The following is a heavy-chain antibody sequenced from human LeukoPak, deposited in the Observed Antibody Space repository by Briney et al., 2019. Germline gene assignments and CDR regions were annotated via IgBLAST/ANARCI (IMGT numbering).Heavy chain of an antibody. D-gene: IGHD6-13*01. CDR2: IYYSGST. V-gene: IGHV4-59*01. CDR3: ARDGWVSSSWYAIDY. Sequence: SETLSLTCTVSGGSISSYYWNWIRQPPGKGLEWIGYIYYSGSTNYNPSLKSRVTISVDTSKNQFSLKLSSVTAADTAVYFCARDGWVSSSWYAIDYWGQGTLVTVSS. J-gene: IGHJ4*02. CDR1: GGSISSYY.